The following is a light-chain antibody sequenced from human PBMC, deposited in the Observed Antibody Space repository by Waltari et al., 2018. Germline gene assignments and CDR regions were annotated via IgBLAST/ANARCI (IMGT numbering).Light chain of an antibody. CDR2: EVT. CDR1: RSDIGYYNA. J-gene: IGLJ1*01. V-gene: IGLV2-8*01. CDR3: SSYAGNNIFI. Sequence: QAAPTQPPSVSGSPGQSVTISCTGTRSDIGYYNAVSWYQQHPDKAPKLMISEVTKRPSGVSDRFSGSKSGNTASLTISGLQAEDEADYYCSSYAGNNIFIFGPGTRLTVL.